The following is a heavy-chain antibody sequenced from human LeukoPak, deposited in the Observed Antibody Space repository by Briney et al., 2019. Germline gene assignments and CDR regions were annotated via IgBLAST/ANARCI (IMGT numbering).Heavy chain of an antibody. CDR1: GFPFSTYA. J-gene: IGHJ4*02. CDR2: ISGSGDGA. V-gene: IGHV3-23*01. D-gene: IGHD2-21*01. CDR3: AKGYIQLWWFDY. Sequence: GWSLRLSCAASGFPFSTYAMSWVRQAPGKGLQWVSLISGSGDGAHYADSVKGRFTISRDNSKNTVYLQMTNLRAEDTAVYYCAKGYIQLWWFDYWGQGTLVTVSS.